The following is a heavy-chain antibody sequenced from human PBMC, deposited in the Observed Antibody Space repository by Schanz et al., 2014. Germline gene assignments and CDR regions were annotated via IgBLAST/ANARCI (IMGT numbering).Heavy chain of an antibody. V-gene: IGHV1-18*01. Sequence: QVQLVQSGGEVKKPGASATVSCKASGYTFNNHGISWVRQAPGQGLEWMGWISVYHGHTNYAEKVHGRVTMTTDTSTSTAYMELRSLRSDDTAVYYCVRDAGWAYGDCLGMDFWGQGTLVTVSS. CDR2: ISVYHGHT. CDR3: VRDAGWAYGDCLGMDF. D-gene: IGHD4-17*01. J-gene: IGHJ6*02. CDR1: GYTFNNHG.